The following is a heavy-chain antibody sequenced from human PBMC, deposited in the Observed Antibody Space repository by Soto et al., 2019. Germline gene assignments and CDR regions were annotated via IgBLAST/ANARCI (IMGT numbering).Heavy chain of an antibody. D-gene: IGHD3-10*01. CDR3: ARVRTVGMSGSTGDS. CDR2: IYHTGTT. Sequence: SETLSLTCDVSGYAISSGFYWAWIRQPPGKRLEWIGNIYHTGTTYYNPSLKSRVTMSVDTSKNQFSLRLSSVTAADTAVFYCARVRTVGMSGSTGDSWGQGTLVTVSS. CDR1: GYAISSGFY. J-gene: IGHJ4*02. V-gene: IGHV4-38-2*01.